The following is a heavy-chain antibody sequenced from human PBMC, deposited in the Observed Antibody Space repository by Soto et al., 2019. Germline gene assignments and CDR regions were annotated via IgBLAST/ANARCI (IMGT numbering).Heavy chain of an antibody. CDR2: TNPHSGDT. D-gene: IGHD3-10*01. CDR1: GYTFTGYF. V-gene: IGHV1-2*02. Sequence: ASVKVSCKASGYTFTGYFMHWLRQAPGQGPEWMGWTNPHSGDTKYAQKFQDRVTMTRDTSITTAYLELRSLSSDDTAVYYCARSIGFGEAYYFGMDVWGQVTTATVSS. CDR3: ARSIGFGEAYYFGMDV. J-gene: IGHJ6*02.